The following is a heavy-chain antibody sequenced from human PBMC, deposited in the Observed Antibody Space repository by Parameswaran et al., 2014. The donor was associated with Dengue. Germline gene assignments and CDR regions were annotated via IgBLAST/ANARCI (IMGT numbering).Heavy chain of an antibody. Sequence: VRQMPGKGLEWMGIIQPRDSETRYSPSFQGQVTISADKSISTAYLQWSSLKASDTAMYYCARGTSNTVVAPGDYWGQGTLVTVSS. CDR3: ARGTSNTVVAPGDY. CDR2: IQPRDSET. D-gene: IGHD4-23*01. V-gene: IGHV5-51*01. J-gene: IGHJ4*02.